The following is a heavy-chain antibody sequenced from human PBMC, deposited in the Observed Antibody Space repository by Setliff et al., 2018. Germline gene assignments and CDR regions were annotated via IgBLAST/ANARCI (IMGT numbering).Heavy chain of an antibody. V-gene: IGHV4-39*07. D-gene: IGHD3-9*01. J-gene: IGHJ4*02. CDR1: GGSISSSSYY. Sequence: PSETLSLTCTVSGGSISSSSYYWGWIRQPPGKGLEWIGSIYYSGSTYYNPSLKSRVTISVDTSKNQFSLKLSSVTAADTAVYYRARTLYDYDILTGPGYYFDYWGQGTLVTVSS. CDR3: ARTLYDYDILTGPGYYFDY. CDR2: IYYSGST.